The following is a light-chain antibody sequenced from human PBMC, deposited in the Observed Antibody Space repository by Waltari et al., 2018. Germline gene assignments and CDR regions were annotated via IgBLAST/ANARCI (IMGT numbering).Light chain of an antibody. Sequence: EMVMTQSPATLSLSPGEGATLSCRASQTVSSNLAWYQQKPGQAPRLLIYGASTRATGIPARFSGSGSGTDFTLTISSLQSEDFAVYYCQQYNNWPFTFGQWTRLEIK. CDR3: QQYNNWPFT. J-gene: IGKJ5*01. V-gene: IGKV3-15*01. CDR2: GAS. CDR1: QTVSSN.